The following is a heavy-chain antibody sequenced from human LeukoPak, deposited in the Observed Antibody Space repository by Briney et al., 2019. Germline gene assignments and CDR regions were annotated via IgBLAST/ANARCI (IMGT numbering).Heavy chain of an antibody. Sequence: ASVKVSCKVSGYTLTELSMHWVRQAPGKGLEWMGGFDPEDGETIYAQKFQGRVTMTEDTSTDTAYMELSSLRSEDTAVYYCARDRPSIAAAGTILDYWGQGTLVTVSS. CDR3: ARDRPSIAAAGTILDY. J-gene: IGHJ4*02. CDR1: GYTLTELS. D-gene: IGHD6-13*01. CDR2: FDPEDGET. V-gene: IGHV1-24*01.